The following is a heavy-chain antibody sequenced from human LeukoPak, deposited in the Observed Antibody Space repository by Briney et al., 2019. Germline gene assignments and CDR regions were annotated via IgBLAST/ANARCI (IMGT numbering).Heavy chain of an antibody. Sequence: GGSLRLSCAASGFTFSGYTMNWVRQAPGKGLECVSYISSSSTSIYYADSVKGRFTISRDNAKNSLWLQVNSLRAEDTAVYYCARDRWTAMKDWGPGTLVTVSS. D-gene: IGHD5-18*01. CDR2: ISSSSTSI. CDR3: ARDRWTAMKD. V-gene: IGHV3-48*01. CDR1: GFTFSGYT. J-gene: IGHJ4*02.